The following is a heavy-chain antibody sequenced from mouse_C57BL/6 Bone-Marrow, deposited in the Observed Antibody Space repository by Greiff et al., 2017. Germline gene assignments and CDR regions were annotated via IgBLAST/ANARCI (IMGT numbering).Heavy chain of an antibody. CDR3: ARSGYYVLYFDY. CDR1: GYTFTSYW. Sequence: VQGVESGAELVKPGASVKLSCKASGYTFTSYWMQWVKQRPGQGLEWIGEIDPSDSYTNYNQKFKGKATLTVDTSSSTAYMQLSSLTSEDSAVYYCARSGYYVLYFDYWGQGTTLTVSS. V-gene: IGHV1-50*01. D-gene: IGHD1-1*01. J-gene: IGHJ2*01. CDR2: IDPSDSYT.